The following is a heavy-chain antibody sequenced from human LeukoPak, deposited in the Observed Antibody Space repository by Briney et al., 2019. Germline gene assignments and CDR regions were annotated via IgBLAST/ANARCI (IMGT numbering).Heavy chain of an antibody. D-gene: IGHD3-3*01. J-gene: IGHJ4*02. CDR1: GFTFSSYS. Sequence: PGGSLRLSCAASGFTFSSYSMKWVRQAPGKGLEWVSYISSSSSTIYYADSVKGRFTISRDNAKNSLYLQMNSLRAEDTAVYYCARDQTVYYDFWSGYSHFDYWGQGTLVTVSS. V-gene: IGHV3-48*01. CDR3: ARDQTVYYDFWSGYSHFDY. CDR2: ISSSSSTI.